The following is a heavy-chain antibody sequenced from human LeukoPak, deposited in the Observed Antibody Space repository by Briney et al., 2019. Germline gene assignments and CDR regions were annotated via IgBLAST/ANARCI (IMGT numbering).Heavy chain of an antibody. D-gene: IGHD7-27*01. Sequence: SQTLSLTCAISGDSVSSNSAAWNWIRQSPSRGLEWLGRTYYRSKWYNHYAVSVKSRIIINPDTSKNQFSLRLTSVTAADTAVYYCGRGASWVDYWGQGTLVTVSS. J-gene: IGHJ4*02. CDR1: GDSVSSNSAA. CDR2: TYYRSKWYN. CDR3: GRGASWVDY. V-gene: IGHV6-1*01.